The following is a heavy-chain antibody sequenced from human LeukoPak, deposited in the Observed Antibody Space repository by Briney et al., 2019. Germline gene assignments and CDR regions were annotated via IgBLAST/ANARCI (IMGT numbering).Heavy chain of an antibody. CDR3: ARGVGMVRGVIIY. J-gene: IGHJ4*02. CDR2: MKHKSCST. D-gene: IGHD3-10*01. CDR1: GYTFTRYD. Sequence: ASVKVSFKASGYTFTRYDIKWGRQATGQGVEWMGWMKHKSCSTEYAQKFPRRVTMTRNTSISRAYMELSSLRSEDTAVYYCARGVGMVRGVIIYWGQGTLVTVSS. V-gene: IGHV1-8*01.